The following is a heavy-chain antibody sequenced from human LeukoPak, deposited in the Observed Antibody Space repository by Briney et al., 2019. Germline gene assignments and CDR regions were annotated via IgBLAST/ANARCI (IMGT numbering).Heavy chain of an antibody. CDR3: ATGGYYLDY. J-gene: IGHJ4*02. CDR2: ISSSSGTI. D-gene: IGHD3-22*01. V-gene: IGHV3-48*04. CDR1: GFTLSSYS. Sequence: LPGGSLRLSCAASGFTLSSYSMNWVRQAPGKGLEWVSYISSSSGTIYYADSVKGRFTISRDNARNSLYLQMNSLRAEDTAVYYCATGGYYLDYWGQGTLVTVSS.